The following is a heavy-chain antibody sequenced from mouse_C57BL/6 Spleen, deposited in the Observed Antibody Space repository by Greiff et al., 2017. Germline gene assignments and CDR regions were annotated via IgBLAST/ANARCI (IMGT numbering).Heavy chain of an antibody. Sequence: QVQLQQPGAELVMPGASVKLSCKASGYTFTSYWMHWVKQRPGQGLEWIGEIDPSDSYTNYNQKFKGKSTLTVDKSSSTAYMQLSSLTSEDSAVYYWEIYYDYDWFAYWGQGTLVTVSA. J-gene: IGHJ3*01. CDR3: EIYYDYDWFAY. V-gene: IGHV1-69*01. D-gene: IGHD2-4*01. CDR2: IDPSDSYT. CDR1: GYTFTSYW.